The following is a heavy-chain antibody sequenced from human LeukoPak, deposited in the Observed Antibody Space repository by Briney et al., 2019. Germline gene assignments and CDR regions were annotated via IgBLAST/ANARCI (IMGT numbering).Heavy chain of an antibody. CDR1: GGSVSSSSYY. J-gene: IGHJ5*02. Sequence: SETLSLTCTVSGGSVSSSSYYWGWIRQPPGKGLEWIGSIYYSGSTYYNPSLKSRVTISVDTSKNQFSLKLSSVTAADTAVYYCARVFRLSGSYFNWFDPWGQGTLVTVSS. V-gene: IGHV4-39*07. CDR2: IYYSGST. D-gene: IGHD1-26*01. CDR3: ARVFRLSGSYFNWFDP.